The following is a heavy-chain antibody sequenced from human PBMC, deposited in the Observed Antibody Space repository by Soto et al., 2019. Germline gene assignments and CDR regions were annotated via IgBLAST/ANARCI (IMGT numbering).Heavy chain of an antibody. CDR2: IWYDGSNK. Sequence: QVQLVESGGGVVQPGRSLRLSCAASGFTFSSYGMHWVRQAPGKGLEWVAVIWYDGSNKYYADSVKGRFTISRDNSKNTLYLQMNSLRAEDTAVYYCARVPMDSYGVYWRQGTLVTVSS. V-gene: IGHV3-33*01. J-gene: IGHJ4*02. CDR3: ARVPMDSYGVY. D-gene: IGHD5-18*01. CDR1: GFTFSSYG.